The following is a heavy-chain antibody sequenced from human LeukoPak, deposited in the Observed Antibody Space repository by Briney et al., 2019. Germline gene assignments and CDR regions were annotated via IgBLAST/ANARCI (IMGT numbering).Heavy chain of an antibody. Sequence: GGSLILSCAASGFTFSSYAMSWVRQAPGKGLEWVSYISSSGSTIYYADSVKGRFTISRDNAKNSLYLQMNSLRAEDTAVYYYARGEGSSPESHLDYWGQGTLVTVSS. CDR2: ISSSGSTI. V-gene: IGHV3-48*04. CDR1: GFTFSSYA. J-gene: IGHJ4*02. CDR3: ARGEGSSPESHLDY. D-gene: IGHD6-6*01.